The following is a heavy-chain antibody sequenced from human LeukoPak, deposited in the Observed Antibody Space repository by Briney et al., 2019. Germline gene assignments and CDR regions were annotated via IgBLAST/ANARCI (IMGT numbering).Heavy chain of an antibody. Sequence: GGSLRLSCAASGFTFSSYSMNWVRPAPGKGLEWVSSISSSSSYIYYADSVKGRFTISRDNAKNSLYLQMNSLRAEDTAVYYCASHPNAAAGLYYYYYMDVWGKGTTVTVSS. CDR3: ASHPNAAAGLYYYYYMDV. D-gene: IGHD6-13*01. V-gene: IGHV3-21*01. J-gene: IGHJ6*03. CDR1: GFTFSSYS. CDR2: ISSSSSYI.